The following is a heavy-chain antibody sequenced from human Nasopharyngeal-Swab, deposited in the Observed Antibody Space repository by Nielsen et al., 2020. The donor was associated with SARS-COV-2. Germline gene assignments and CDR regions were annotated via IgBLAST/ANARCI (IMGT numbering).Heavy chain of an antibody. J-gene: IGHJ4*02. D-gene: IGHD6-19*01. CDR2: ISSSGSTI. Sequence: GGSLRPSCAASGFTFSSYEMNWVRQAPGKGLEWVSYISSSGSTIYYADSVKGRFTISRDNAKNSLYLQMNSLRAEDTAVYYCASEWLPTLTLDYWGQGTLVTVSS. V-gene: IGHV3-48*03. CDR1: GFTFSSYE. CDR3: ASEWLPTLTLDY.